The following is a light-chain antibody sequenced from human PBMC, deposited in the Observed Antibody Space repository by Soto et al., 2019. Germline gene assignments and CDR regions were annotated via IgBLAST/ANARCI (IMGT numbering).Light chain of an antibody. CDR3: ATLDDSLNGV. V-gene: IGLV1-44*01. CDR2: SND. J-gene: IGLJ3*02. CDR1: SSSIGSRS. Sequence: QSVLSQPPSASGTPGQRVTISCSGSSSSIGSRSVNWYQQLPGAAPKLLIYSNDQRPSGVPDRFSGSKSGTSASLAISGLQSEDEADYYCATLDDSLNGVFGGGTKLTVL.